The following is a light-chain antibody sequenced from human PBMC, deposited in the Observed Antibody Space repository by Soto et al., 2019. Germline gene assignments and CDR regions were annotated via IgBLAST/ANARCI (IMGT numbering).Light chain of an antibody. Sequence: DIQMTQSPSTLSASVGDRVPITCRASQSISSWLAWYQQKPGKAPKLLIYKASSLESGVPSRFSGSGSGTEFTLTISSLQPEDFATYYCQQYNTFWTFGQGTKVDIK. CDR1: QSISSW. J-gene: IGKJ1*01. CDR3: QQYNTFWT. CDR2: KAS. V-gene: IGKV1-5*03.